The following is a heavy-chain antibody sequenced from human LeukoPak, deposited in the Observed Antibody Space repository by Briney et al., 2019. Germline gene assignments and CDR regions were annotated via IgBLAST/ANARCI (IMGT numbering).Heavy chain of an antibody. J-gene: IGHJ4*02. CDR2: IYYSGST. Sequence: SETLSLTCTVSGGSIGSYYWSWIQQPPGKGLEWIGYIYYSGSTNYNPSLKSRVTISVDTSRNQFSLKLSSVTAADTAVYYCARAKKWFGETYYFDYWGQGTLVTVSS. D-gene: IGHD3-10*01. V-gene: IGHV4-59*01. CDR3: ARAKKWFGETYYFDY. CDR1: GGSIGSYY.